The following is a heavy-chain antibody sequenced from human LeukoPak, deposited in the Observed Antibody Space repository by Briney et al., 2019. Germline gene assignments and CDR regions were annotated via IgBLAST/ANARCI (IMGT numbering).Heavy chain of an antibody. V-gene: IGHV4-34*01. J-gene: IGHJ4*02. CDR1: GGSFSGYY. CDR2: INHSGST. D-gene: IGHD5-12*01. Sequence: SETLSLTCAVYGGSFSGYYWSWIRQPPGKGLEWIGEINHSGSTNYNPSLKSRVTISVDTSKNQFSLKLSSVTAADTAVYYCARGGGEMATIIGFDYWGQGTLVTASS. CDR3: ARGGGEMATIIGFDY.